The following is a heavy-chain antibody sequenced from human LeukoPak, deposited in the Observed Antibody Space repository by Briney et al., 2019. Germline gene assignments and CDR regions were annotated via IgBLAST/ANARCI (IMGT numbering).Heavy chain of an antibody. Sequence: PSETLSLTCAVYGGSFSGYYWSWIRQSPGKGLEWIGEINHSGSTNYNPSLKSRVTISVDTSKNQFSLKLSSVTAADTAVYYCASSKRYYYDSSGYHRPYYYYGMDVWGQGTTVTVSS. CDR1: GGSFSGYY. CDR2: INHSGST. J-gene: IGHJ6*02. V-gene: IGHV4-34*01. D-gene: IGHD3-22*01. CDR3: ASSKRYYYDSSGYHRPYYYYGMDV.